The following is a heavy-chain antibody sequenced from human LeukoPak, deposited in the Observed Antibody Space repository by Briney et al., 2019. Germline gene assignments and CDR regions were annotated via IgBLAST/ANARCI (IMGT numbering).Heavy chain of an antibody. J-gene: IGHJ2*01. CDR2: INSDGSST. V-gene: IGHV3-74*01. D-gene: IGHD6-19*01. Sequence: GGSLRLSCAASGFTFSSYWMHWVRQAPGKGLVWVSHINSDGSSTSYADSVKGRFTISRDNAKNTLYLQMNSLKAEDTAVYYCVRDSPSGFFDLWGRGTLVTVSS. CDR3: VRDSPSGFFDL. CDR1: GFTFSSYW.